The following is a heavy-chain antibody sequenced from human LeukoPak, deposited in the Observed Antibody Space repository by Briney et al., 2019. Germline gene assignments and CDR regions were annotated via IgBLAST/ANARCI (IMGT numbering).Heavy chain of an antibody. CDR3: ARDGRALLRAFDY. CDR1: GFTFSSYV. Sequence: PRRSLRLSCAASGFTFSSYVIHWVRQAPGKGLEWVAGIWYDGSNYYYADSVKGRFTISRDNSKNTLYLQMNSLRAEDTGAYYCARDGRALLRAFDYWGQGTLVTVSS. V-gene: IGHV3-33*01. CDR2: IWYDGSNY. J-gene: IGHJ4*02. D-gene: IGHD1-26*01.